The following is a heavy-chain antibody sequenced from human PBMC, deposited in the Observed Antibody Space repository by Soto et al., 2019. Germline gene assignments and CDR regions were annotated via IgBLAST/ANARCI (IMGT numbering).Heavy chain of an antibody. J-gene: IGHJ6*02. CDR3: ARLPILHFNYGMDV. V-gene: IGHV4-30-4*01. Sequence: QVQLQESGPGLVKPSQTLSLTCTVSGGSISSGDYYWSWIRQPPGRGLEWIGYIDYSGSTSYNPSLKSRVTISVDTSKNQFSLKLSSVTAADTAVYYCARLPILHFNYGMDVWGQGTTVTVSS. CDR2: IDYSGST. D-gene: IGHD2-2*01. CDR1: GGSISSGDYY.